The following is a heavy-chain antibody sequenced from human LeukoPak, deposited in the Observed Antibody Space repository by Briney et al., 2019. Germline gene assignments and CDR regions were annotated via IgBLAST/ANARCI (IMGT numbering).Heavy chain of an antibody. CDR1: GFTFSCYS. J-gene: IGHJ5*02. CDR3: ARGREWQLPHWFDP. CDR2: ISSSGSSI. Sequence: GGSLRLSCASSGFTFSCYSMNWVRQAPGKGLDWVSYISSSGSSIYYADSVKGRFTISRDNAKKSLYLQMNSLRVEDTAVYYCARGREWQLPHWFDPWGQGTLVTVSS. V-gene: IGHV3-48*01. D-gene: IGHD3-3*01.